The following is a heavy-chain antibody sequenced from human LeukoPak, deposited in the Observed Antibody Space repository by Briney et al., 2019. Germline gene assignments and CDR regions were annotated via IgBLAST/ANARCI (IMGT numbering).Heavy chain of an antibody. CDR1: GYTLTELS. CDR3: ATRSPHSGYDSFDY. V-gene: IGHV1-24*01. D-gene: IGHD5-12*01. Sequence: EASVKVPCKVSGYTLTELSIHWVRQAPGRGLEWMGGFDPEHGETIYAQMIQGRVTMTEDTSADTAYIELTSLTSEDTAVYYCATRSPHSGYDSFDYWGQGTLVTVSS. J-gene: IGHJ4*02. CDR2: FDPEHGET.